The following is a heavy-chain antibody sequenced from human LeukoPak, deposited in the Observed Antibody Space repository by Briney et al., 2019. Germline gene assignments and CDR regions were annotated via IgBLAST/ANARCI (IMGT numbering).Heavy chain of an antibody. J-gene: IGHJ6*04. CDR1: DYTFNNYG. CDR3: ARGPQINGGMDV. CDR2: ISAYNGNT. V-gene: IGHV1-18*01. Sequence: ASVKVSCKASDYTFNNYGLSWVRQAPGQGLEWMGWISAYNGNTDYAQKLQGRVTMTTDTSTTTAYMELRSLRSDDTAVYYCARGPQINGGMDVWGKGTTVTVSS.